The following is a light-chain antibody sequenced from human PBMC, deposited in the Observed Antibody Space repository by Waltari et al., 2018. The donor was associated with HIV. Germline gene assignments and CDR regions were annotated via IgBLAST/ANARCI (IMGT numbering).Light chain of an antibody. CDR2: GNT. CDR1: RSNIGSGYE. Sequence: QSVLTQPPSMSGAPGQRVTLSCTGSRSNIGSGYEVHWYQQLPGTAPKLLIYGNTNRPSGVPDRFSGSKSGTSASLAITGLQAEDDADYYCQSYDSSLNKVFGGGTKLTVL. V-gene: IGLV1-40*01. CDR3: QSYDSSLNKV. J-gene: IGLJ2*01.